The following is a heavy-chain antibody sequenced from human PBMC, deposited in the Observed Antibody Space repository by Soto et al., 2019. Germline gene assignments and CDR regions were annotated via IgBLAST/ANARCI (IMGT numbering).Heavy chain of an antibody. D-gene: IGHD3-10*01. V-gene: IGHV3-7*01. Sequence: EVQLVESGGGLVQPGGSLRLSCAVSGFTFSTYWMTWVRQAPGKGLEWVANIKQDGSEKHYVDSVKGRFTISRDNAKNSLYLQMNSLRADDTAVYFCARGGSESDYWGQGTLVTVSS. CDR2: IKQDGSEK. J-gene: IGHJ4*02. CDR3: ARGGSESDY. CDR1: GFTFSTYW.